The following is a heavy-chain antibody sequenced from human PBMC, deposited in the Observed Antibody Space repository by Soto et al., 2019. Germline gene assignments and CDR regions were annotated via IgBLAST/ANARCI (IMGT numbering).Heavy chain of an antibody. CDR2: MNPNSGNT. CDR1: GYTFTSYD. J-gene: IGHJ6*02. Sequence: QVQLVQSGAEVKKPGASVKVSCKASGYTFTSYDINWVRQATGQGLEWMGWMNPNSGNTGYAQKFQGRVTMTRNTSISTAYMELSSLRCEDTAVYYCARVYSTSCYQDVWGQGTTVTVSS. V-gene: IGHV1-8*01. D-gene: IGHD2-2*01. CDR3: ARVYSTSCYQDV.